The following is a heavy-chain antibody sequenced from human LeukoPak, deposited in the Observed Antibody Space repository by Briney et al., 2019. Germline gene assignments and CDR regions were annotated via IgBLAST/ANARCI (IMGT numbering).Heavy chain of an antibody. CDR1: GYTFTGHY. CDR2: INPNSGGT. J-gene: IGHJ6*03. Sequence: ASVKVSCKASGYTFTGHYMHWVRQAPGQGLEWMGWINPNSGGTNYAQKFQGRVTMTRDTSISTAYMELSRLRSDDTAVYYCARDSVYSSSWYDPYYYYYMDVWGKGTTVTVSS. CDR3: ARDSVYSSSWYDPYYYYYMDV. D-gene: IGHD6-13*01. V-gene: IGHV1-2*02.